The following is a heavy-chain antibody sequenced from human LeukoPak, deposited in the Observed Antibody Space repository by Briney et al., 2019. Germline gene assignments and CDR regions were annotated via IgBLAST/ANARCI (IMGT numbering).Heavy chain of an antibody. J-gene: IGHJ4*02. CDR3: AKDLRGTLSSRGPFEY. V-gene: IGHV3-23*01. CDR1: GFTFSSYA. CDR2: ISGSGDIT. D-gene: IGHD1-1*01. Sequence: GRSLRLSCAASGFTFSSYAMSWVRQAPEKGLEWVSAISGSGDITYYADTVKGRFSGSRDNSKNTLYLQLNSLRAEDTAVYYCAKDLRGTLSSRGPFEYWGQGTLVTVSS.